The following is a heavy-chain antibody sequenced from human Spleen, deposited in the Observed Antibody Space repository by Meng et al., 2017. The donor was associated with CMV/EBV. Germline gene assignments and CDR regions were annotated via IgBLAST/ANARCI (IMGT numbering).Heavy chain of an antibody. CDR3: AKPLYDFWSGYYTAPFDY. D-gene: IGHD3-3*01. CDR2: IRYDGSNK. J-gene: IGHJ4*02. V-gene: IGHV3-30*02. CDR1: GFDFSDYS. Sequence: GESLKISCVASGFDFSDYSMNWVRQAPGKGLEWVAFIRYDGSNKYYADSVKGRFTISRDNSKNTLYLQMNSLRAEDTAVYYCAKPLYDFWSGYYTAPFDYWGQGTLVTVSS.